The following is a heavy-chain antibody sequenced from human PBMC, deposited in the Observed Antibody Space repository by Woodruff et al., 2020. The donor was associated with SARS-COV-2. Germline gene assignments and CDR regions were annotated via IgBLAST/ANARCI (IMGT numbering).Heavy chain of an antibody. CDR2: ISWNSGNI. V-gene: IGHV3-9*01. Sequence: QAPGKGLESVSCISWNSGNIGYADSVRGRFTISRDNAKNSLYLQMNSLRVEDTALYYCARVAAARENFAIYYYYMDVWGKGTTVTVS. J-gene: IGHJ6*03. D-gene: IGHD2-2*02. CDR3: ARVAAARENFAIYYYYMDV.